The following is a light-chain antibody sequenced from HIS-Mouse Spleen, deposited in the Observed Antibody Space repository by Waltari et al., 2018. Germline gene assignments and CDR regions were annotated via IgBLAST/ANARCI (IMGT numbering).Light chain of an antibody. Sequence: QSALTQPASVSGSPGQSITISCTGTSSDVGGYNYVSWYQQHPGKAPKLMIYDVSNRPSGGSNRFSGSKSGNTASRTISGLQAEDEADYYCSSYTSSSFNVVFGGGTKLTVL. CDR3: SSYTSSSFNVV. V-gene: IGLV2-14*03. CDR2: DVS. CDR1: SSDVGGYNY. J-gene: IGLJ2*01.